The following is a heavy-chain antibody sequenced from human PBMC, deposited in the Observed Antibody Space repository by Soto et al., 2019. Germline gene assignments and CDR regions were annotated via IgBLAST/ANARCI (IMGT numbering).Heavy chain of an antibody. Sequence: QVQLVQSGAEVKKPGSSVKVSCKASGGTFSSYTISWVRQAPGQGLEWMGRIIPILGIANYAQKVQGRVTITADKSTSTAYMELSSLRSEDTAVYYCARDQDYGDLNYYMDVWGKGTTVTVSS. CDR2: IIPILGIA. CDR3: ARDQDYGDLNYYMDV. J-gene: IGHJ6*03. D-gene: IGHD4-17*01. CDR1: GGTFSSYT. V-gene: IGHV1-69*08.